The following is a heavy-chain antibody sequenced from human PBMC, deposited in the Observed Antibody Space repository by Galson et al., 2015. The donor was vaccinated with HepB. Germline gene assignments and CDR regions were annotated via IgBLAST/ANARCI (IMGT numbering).Heavy chain of an antibody. CDR3: ARDMAHDSSGHGYAFDI. J-gene: IGHJ3*02. CDR1: GFTFSSCS. V-gene: IGHV3-21*03. CDR2: ISSSSSYI. D-gene: IGHD3-22*01. Sequence: SLRLSCAASGFTFSSCSMNWVRQAPGKGLEWVSSISSSSSYIYYADSVKGRFTISRDNAKNSLYLQMNSLRAEDTAVYYCARDMAHDSSGHGYAFDIWGQGTMVTVSS.